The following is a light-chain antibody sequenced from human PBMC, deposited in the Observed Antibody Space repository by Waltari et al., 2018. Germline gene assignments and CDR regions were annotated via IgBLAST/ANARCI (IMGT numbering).Light chain of an antibody. Sequence: SYDLTQPPSLSVSPGQTATITCSGHELDKKYTSWSQQKPGQSPVLVLYQDNVRPSGIPERFSGSNSGNTATLTISGTQAMDEADYYCLVWDSSIGVFGSGTKITVL. CDR2: QDN. CDR3: LVWDSSIGV. V-gene: IGLV3-1*01. CDR1: ELDKKY. J-gene: IGLJ1*01.